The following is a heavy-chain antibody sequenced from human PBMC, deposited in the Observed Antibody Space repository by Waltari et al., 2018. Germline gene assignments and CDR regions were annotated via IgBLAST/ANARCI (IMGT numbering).Heavy chain of an antibody. CDR1: GGSISSYY. CDR3: ARSRRGGDSGSYY. Sequence: QVQLQESGPGLVKPSETLSLTCTVSGGSISSYYWSWIRQPPGKGLEWIGYIYYSGRTNYNPSLKSRVTISVDTSKNQFSLKLSSVTAADTAVYYCARSRRGGDSGSYYWGQGTLVTVSS. V-gene: IGHV4-59*01. CDR2: IYYSGRT. D-gene: IGHD1-26*01. J-gene: IGHJ4*02.